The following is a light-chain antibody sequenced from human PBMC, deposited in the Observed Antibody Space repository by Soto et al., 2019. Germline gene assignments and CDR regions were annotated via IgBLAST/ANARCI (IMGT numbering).Light chain of an antibody. CDR1: QSVSSN. CDR3: QQYNNWPRWT. J-gene: IGKJ1*01. CDR2: GAS. V-gene: IGKV3-15*01. Sequence: EIVMTQSPATLSVSPGERATLSCRASQSVSSNLAWYQQKPGQAPRLLIYGASTRATGIPARFSGSGSGTEFTLPISSLQFEDFAVYYCQQYNNWPRWTFGQGTKV.